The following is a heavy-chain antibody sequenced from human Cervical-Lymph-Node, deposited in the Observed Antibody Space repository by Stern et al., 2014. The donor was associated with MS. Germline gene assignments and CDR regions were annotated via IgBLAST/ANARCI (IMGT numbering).Heavy chain of an antibody. J-gene: IGHJ6*02. CDR2: ISYDGSNK. Sequence: VQLVESGGGVVQPGRSLRLSCAVSGFTFSSYGMHWVRQAPGKGLEWVAVISYDGSNKYYADSVKGRFTISRDNSKNTLYLQMNSLRAEDTAVYFCALIPGIAAAGTFYYYGMDVWGQGTTVTVSS. D-gene: IGHD6-13*01. V-gene: IGHV3-30*03. CDR1: GFTFSSYG. CDR3: ALIPGIAAAGTFYYYGMDV.